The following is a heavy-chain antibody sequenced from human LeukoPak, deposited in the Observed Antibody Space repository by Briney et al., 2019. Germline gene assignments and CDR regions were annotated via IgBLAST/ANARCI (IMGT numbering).Heavy chain of an antibody. J-gene: IGHJ5*02. D-gene: IGHD4-11*01. CDR3: ARDTVTTRWFDP. Sequence: SVKVSCKASGGTFSSYAISWVRQAPGQGLEWMGGIIPIFGTANYAQKFQGRVTIAADESTSTAYMELSSLRSEDTAVYYCARDTVTTRWFDPWGQGTLVTVSS. CDR2: IIPIFGTA. V-gene: IGHV1-69*13. CDR1: GGTFSSYA.